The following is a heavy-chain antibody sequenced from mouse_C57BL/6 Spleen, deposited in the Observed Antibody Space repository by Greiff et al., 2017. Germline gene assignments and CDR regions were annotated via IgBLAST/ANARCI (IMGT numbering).Heavy chain of an antibody. V-gene: IGHV1-18*01. D-gene: IGHD2-14*01. J-gene: IGHJ4*01. Sequence: VQLQQPGPELVKPGASVKISCKASGYTFTDYNMDWVKQSHGKSLEWIGDIYPNTGGTNYNQKFKGKATLTVDKSSSTAYMELRSLTSEDTAVYYWAREGNYDAMDYWGQGTSLTVSS. CDR1: GYTFTDYN. CDR2: IYPNTGGT. CDR3: AREGNYDAMDY.